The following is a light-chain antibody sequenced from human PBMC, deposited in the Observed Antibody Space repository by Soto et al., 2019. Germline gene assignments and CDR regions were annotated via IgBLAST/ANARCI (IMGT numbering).Light chain of an antibody. CDR1: SSNIGNNA. CDR2: YDD. Sequence: QSVLTQPPSVSEAPRQRVTISCSGSSSNIGNNAVNWYQQHPGKAPKLLIYYDDLLPSGVSNRFSGSKSGTSASLAISGLQSEDEADYYCGAWDGSLNGDVFGAGTKLTVL. J-gene: IGLJ2*01. V-gene: IGLV1-36*01. CDR3: GAWDGSLNGDV.